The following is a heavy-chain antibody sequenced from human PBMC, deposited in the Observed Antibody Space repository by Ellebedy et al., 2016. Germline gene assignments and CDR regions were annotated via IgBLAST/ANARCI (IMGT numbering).Heavy chain of an antibody. CDR2: ISWDGGST. Sequence: GGSLRLXCAASGFTFDDYAMHWVRQAPGKGLEWVSLISWDGGSTYYADSVKGRFTISRDNAKNSLYLQMNSLRAEDTAVYYCASRVGATGYWGQGTLVTVSS. D-gene: IGHD1-26*01. J-gene: IGHJ4*02. CDR3: ASRVGATGY. CDR1: GFTFDDYA. V-gene: IGHV3-43D*03.